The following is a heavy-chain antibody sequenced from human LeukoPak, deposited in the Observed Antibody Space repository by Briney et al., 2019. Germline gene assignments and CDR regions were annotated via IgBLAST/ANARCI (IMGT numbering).Heavy chain of an antibody. V-gene: IGHV1-69*06. D-gene: IGHD3-10*01. CDR2: IIPIFGTA. CDR3: ARGPTMVRGHYYYYMDV. CDR1: GGTFSSYA. Sequence: GASVKVSCKASGGTFSSYAISWVRQAPGQGLEWMGGIIPIFGTANYAQKFQGRVTITADKSTSTAYMELSSLRSEDTAVYYCARGPTMVRGHYYYYMDVWGKGTTVTVSS. J-gene: IGHJ6*03.